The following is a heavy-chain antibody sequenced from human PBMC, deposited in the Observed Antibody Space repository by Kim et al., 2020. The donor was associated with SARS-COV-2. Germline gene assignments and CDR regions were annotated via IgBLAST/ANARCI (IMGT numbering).Heavy chain of an antibody. Sequence: AETLSLTCTVSGVSISSSSYYWGWIRQPPGKGLEWIGSIYYSGSTYYNPPLKSRVTISVDTSKNQFSLKLSTVTAADTAVYYCARQRITMILVVTNFDYWGQGTLVTVSS. CDR3: ARQRITMILVVTNFDY. CDR2: IYYSGST. J-gene: IGHJ4*02. D-gene: IGHD3-22*01. CDR1: GVSISSSSYY. V-gene: IGHV4-39*01.